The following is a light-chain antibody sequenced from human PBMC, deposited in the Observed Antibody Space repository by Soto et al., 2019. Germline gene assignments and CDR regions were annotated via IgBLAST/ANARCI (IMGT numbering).Light chain of an antibody. V-gene: IGLV1-40*01. CDR2: GDS. CDR1: SSNIGAGYN. Sequence: QSVLTQPPSVSGAPGQRVTISCPGSSSNIGAGYNVHWYQQVPGTAPQLLIYGDSNRPSGVPDRFSGSKSGTSASLASTGLQAEDEADYDCQSYDRSLSGWLFGGGTKLTVL. CDR3: QSYDRSLSGWL. J-gene: IGLJ3*02.